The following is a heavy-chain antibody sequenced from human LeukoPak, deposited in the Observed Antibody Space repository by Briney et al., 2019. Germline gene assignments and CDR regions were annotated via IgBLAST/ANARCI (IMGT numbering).Heavy chain of an antibody. D-gene: IGHD3-10*01. Sequence: GGSLRLSCAASGFTFSSYSMNWVRQAPGKGLEWVSYISSSSSTIYYADSVKGRFTISRHNSKNTLYLQMNSLRAEDTAVYYCARVIGSGSYYHMYYYGMDAWGQGTTVTVSS. CDR3: ARVIGSGSYYHMYYYGMDA. J-gene: IGHJ6*02. CDR2: ISSSSSTI. CDR1: GFTFSSYS. V-gene: IGHV3-48*01.